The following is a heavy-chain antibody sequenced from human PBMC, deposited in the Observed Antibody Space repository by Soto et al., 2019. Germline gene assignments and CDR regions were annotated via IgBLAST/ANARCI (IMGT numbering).Heavy chain of an antibody. CDR3: ARGTTHYYDSSGYFFFDY. Sequence: SETLSLTCTVSGGSISSYYWSWIRQPPGKGLEWIGYIYYSGSTNYNPSLKSRVTISVDTSENQFSLKLSSVTAADTAVYYCARGTTHYYDSSGYFFFDYWGQGTLVTVSS. J-gene: IGHJ4*02. D-gene: IGHD3-22*01. CDR1: GGSISSYY. CDR2: IYYSGST. V-gene: IGHV4-59*01.